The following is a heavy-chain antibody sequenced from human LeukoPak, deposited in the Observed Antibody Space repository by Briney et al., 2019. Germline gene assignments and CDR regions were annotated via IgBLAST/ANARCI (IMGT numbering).Heavy chain of an antibody. D-gene: IGHD5-12*01. V-gene: IGHV3-23*01. CDR2: ISGSGGST. CDR1: GFTFSSYA. CDR3: AKERWDIVATITLDY. J-gene: IGHJ4*02. Sequence: GGSQRLSCAASGFTFSSYAMSWVRQAPGKGLEWVSAISGSGGSTYYADSVKGRFTNSRDNSKNTLYLQMNSLRAEDTAVYYCAKERWDIVATITLDYWGQGTLVTVSS.